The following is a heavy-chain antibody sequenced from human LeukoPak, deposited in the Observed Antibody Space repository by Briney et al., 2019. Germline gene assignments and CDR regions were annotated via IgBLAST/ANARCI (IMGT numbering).Heavy chain of an antibody. CDR3: ARDGLNSSGRYAQLYYYYYGMDV. CDR1: GGSFSGYY. Sequence: SETLSLTCAVYGGSFSGYYWSWIRQPPGKGLEWIGEINHSGSTNYNPSLKSRVTISVDTSKNQFSLKLSSVTAADTAVYYCARDGLNSSGRYAQLYYYYYGMDVWGQGTTVTVSS. J-gene: IGHJ6*02. CDR2: INHSGST. V-gene: IGHV4-34*01. D-gene: IGHD6-19*01.